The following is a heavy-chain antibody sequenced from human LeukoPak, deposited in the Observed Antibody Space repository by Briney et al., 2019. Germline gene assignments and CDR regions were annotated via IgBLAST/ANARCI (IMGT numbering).Heavy chain of an antibody. CDR2: ISYDGSNK. D-gene: IGHD3-10*01. J-gene: IGHJ6*02. V-gene: IGHV3-30-3*01. Sequence: GFLRLSCAASGFTFSSYAMHWVRQAPGKGLEWVAAISYDGSNKYYADSVKGRFTISRDNSKNTLYLQMNSLRPEDTAVYYCAKVVSSGNYYYYKAMDVWGQGTTVTVSS. CDR3: AKVVSSGNYYYYKAMDV. CDR1: GFTFSSYA.